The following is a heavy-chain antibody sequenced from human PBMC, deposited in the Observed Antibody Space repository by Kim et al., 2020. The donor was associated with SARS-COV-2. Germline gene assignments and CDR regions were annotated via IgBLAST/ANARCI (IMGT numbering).Heavy chain of an antibody. CDR2: INHSGST. D-gene: IGHD6-13*01. Sequence: SETLSLTCAVYGGSFSGYYWSWIRQPPGKGLEWIGEINHSGSTNYNPSLKSRVTISVDTSKNQFYMKLSSVTAADTAVYYCARGGIAAGWFDYWGQGTLVTVSS. CDR1: GGSFSGYY. V-gene: IGHV4-34*01. CDR3: ARGGIAAGWFDY. J-gene: IGHJ4*02.